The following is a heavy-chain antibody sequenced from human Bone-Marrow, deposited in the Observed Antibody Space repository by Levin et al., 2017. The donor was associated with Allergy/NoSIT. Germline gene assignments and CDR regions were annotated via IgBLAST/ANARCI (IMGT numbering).Heavy chain of an antibody. CDR2: ITWNSGDI. J-gene: IGHJ4*02. CDR3: AKGLVATTEAYFDY. V-gene: IGHV3-9*01. CDR1: GFTFDDYA. D-gene: IGHD5-12*01. Sequence: GGSLRLSCAASGFTFDDYAMYWVRQAPGKGLEWVSGITWNSGDIGYADSLKGRFTISRDNAKNSRYLQMNSLRPEDTALYYCAKGLVATTEAYFDYWGQGTLVTVSS.